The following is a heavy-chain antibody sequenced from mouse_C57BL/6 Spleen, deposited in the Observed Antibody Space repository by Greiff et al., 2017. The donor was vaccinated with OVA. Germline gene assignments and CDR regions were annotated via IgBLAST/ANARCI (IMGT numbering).Heavy chain of an antibody. J-gene: IGHJ1*03. V-gene: IGHV5-17*01. Sequence: EVKLVESGGGLVKPGGSLKLSCAASGFTFSDYGMHWVRQAPEKGLEWVAYISSGSSTIYYADTVKGRFTISRDNAKNTLFLQMTSLRSEDTAMYYCANLYGSLWYVDVWGTGTTVTVSS. D-gene: IGHD1-1*01. CDR3: ANLYGSLWYVDV. CDR1: GFTFSDYG. CDR2: ISSGSSTI.